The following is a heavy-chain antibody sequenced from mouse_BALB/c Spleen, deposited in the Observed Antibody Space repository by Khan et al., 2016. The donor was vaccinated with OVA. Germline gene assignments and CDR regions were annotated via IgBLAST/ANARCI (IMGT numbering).Heavy chain of an antibody. Sequence: EVKLQESGPGLVKPSQSLSLTCTVTGYSITSEYTWNWIRQFPGHKLEWMGFISYSGNTRYNPSLKSRISITRDTSKNQFFLQLNSVTSEDTATYYWARKDYYDYDPFPYWGQGTLVTVSA. CDR2: ISYSGNT. J-gene: IGHJ3*01. CDR3: ARKDYYDYDPFPY. D-gene: IGHD2-4*01. V-gene: IGHV3-2*02. CDR1: GYSITSEYT.